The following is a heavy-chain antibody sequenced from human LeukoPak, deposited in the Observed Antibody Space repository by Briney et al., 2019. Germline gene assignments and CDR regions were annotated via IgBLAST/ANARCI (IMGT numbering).Heavy chain of an antibody. CDR2: ISGSGGST. CDR1: GLTFSSYA. CDR3: AKLTGPYGSGSSADY. V-gene: IGHV3-23*01. Sequence: GGSLRLSCAASGLTFSSYAMSWVRQAPGKGVEWVSAISGSGGSTYYADSVKGRFTISRDNSKNTLYLQMNSLRAEDTAVYYCAKLTGPYGSGSSADYWGQGTLVTVSS. J-gene: IGHJ4*02. D-gene: IGHD3-10*01.